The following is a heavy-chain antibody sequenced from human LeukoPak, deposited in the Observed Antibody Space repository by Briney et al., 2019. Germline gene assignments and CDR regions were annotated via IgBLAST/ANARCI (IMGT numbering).Heavy chain of an antibody. V-gene: IGHV1-46*01. CDR1: GYTFTSYY. J-gene: IGHJ4*02. Sequence: ASVKVSCKASGYTFTSYYMHWVRQAPGQGLEWMGIINPRGGSTSYAQKFQGRVTMTEDTSTDTAYMELSSLRSEDTAVYYCATPKYDSSGYYFPYFDYWGQGTLVTVSS. CDR3: ATPKYDSSGYYFPYFDY. CDR2: INPRGGST. D-gene: IGHD3-22*01.